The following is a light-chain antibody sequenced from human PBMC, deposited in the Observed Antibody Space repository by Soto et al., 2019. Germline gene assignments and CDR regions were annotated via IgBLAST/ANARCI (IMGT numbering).Light chain of an antibody. Sequence: EIVMTQSPATLSVSPGERATLSCRASQSVSNNLAWYQKKPGQAPRLLIYGASTRATGIPARFSGSGSGTEFTRTISSLQSEDFAFYYGQQYNNWWTFGQGTRVYIK. CDR2: GAS. J-gene: IGKJ1*01. CDR1: QSVSNN. CDR3: QQYNNWWT. V-gene: IGKV3-15*01.